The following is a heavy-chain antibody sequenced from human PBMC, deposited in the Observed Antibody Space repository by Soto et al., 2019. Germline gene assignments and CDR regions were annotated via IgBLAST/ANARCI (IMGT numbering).Heavy chain of an antibody. CDR2: IYYSGST. J-gene: IGHJ6*02. CDR3: ATSMVRVSLQNYYYYGLDV. D-gene: IGHD3-10*01. Sequence: QVQLQESGPGLVKPSQTLSLTCTVSGGSISSGGYYWSWIRQHPGTGLEGIGYIYYSGSTYYNPSLMSRVTISVDTSKHQFSRKLSSVTAADTAVYYCATSMVRVSLQNYYYYGLDVWGQGTTVTVS. V-gene: IGHV4-31*03. CDR1: GGSISSGGYY.